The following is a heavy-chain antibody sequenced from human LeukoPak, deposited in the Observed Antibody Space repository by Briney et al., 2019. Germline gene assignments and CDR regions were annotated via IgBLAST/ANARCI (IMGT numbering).Heavy chain of an antibody. CDR3: ARTGSYGFFGY. J-gene: IGHJ4*02. D-gene: IGHD5-18*01. CDR1: GGIFSSYA. CDR2: ISAYNGNT. Sequence: ASVKVSCKAYGGIFSSYAINWVRQAPGQGLEWMGWISAYNGNTNYAQKLQGRVTMTTDTSTSTAYMELRSLRSDDTAVYYCARTGSYGFFGYWGQGTLVTVSS. V-gene: IGHV1-18*01.